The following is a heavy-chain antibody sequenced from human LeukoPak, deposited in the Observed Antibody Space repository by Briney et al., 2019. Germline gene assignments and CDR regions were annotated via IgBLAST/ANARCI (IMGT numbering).Heavy chain of an antibody. D-gene: IGHD3-10*01. CDR3: ARGAITMIRGVSTGGPGDY. V-gene: IGHV3-23*01. J-gene: IGHJ4*02. CDR2: IATRDDTT. CDR1: GFTLSNYA. Sequence: PGGSLRLSCGGSGFTLSNYAMTWVRQAPGMGLEWVSSIATRDDTTFYADSVKGRFTISRDNSKNTLYLQLNSLRAEDTAVYFCARGAITMIRGVSTGGPGDYWGQGTLVTVSS.